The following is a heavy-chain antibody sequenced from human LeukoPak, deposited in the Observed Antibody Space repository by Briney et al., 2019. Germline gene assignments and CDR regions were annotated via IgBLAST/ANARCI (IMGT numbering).Heavy chain of an antibody. Sequence: GGSLRLSCAASGFTFSSYAMSWVRQAPGKGLEWVSAISGSGGSTYHADSVKGRFTISRDNSKNTLYLQMNSLRAEDTAVYYCAKDRLSWNYGDDAFDIWGQGTMVTVSS. CDR1: GFTFSSYA. CDR3: AKDRLSWNYGDDAFDI. V-gene: IGHV3-23*01. D-gene: IGHD1-7*01. CDR2: ISGSGGST. J-gene: IGHJ3*02.